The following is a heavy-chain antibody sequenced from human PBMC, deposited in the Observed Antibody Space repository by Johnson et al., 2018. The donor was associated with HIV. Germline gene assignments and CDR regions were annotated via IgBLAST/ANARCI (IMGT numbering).Heavy chain of an antibody. V-gene: IGHV3-30*02. Sequence: VQLVESGGGVVQPGGSLTLSCAASGFAFHAYGMHWVRQAPGKGLEWVTFIRYDGSNKYYADSVNGRFTISRDNSKNTLYLQMNSLRTEDTAVYYCAKDVGNYWPNAFDIWGQGTMVTVSS. CDR1: GFAFHAYG. J-gene: IGHJ3*02. CDR2: IRYDGSNK. D-gene: IGHD3-22*01. CDR3: AKDVGNYWPNAFDI.